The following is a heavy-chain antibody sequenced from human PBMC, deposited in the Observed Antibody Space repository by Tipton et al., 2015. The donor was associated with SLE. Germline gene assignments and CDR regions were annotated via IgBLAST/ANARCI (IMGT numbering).Heavy chain of an antibody. CDR2: INHSGST. CDR1: GGSISSSTYY. J-gene: IGHJ4*02. CDR3: ARVGVVTPFDY. D-gene: IGHD4-23*01. Sequence: TLSLTCTVSGGSISSSTYYWSWIRQPPGKGLEWIGEINHSGSTNYNPSLKSRVTISVDTSKNQFSLKLSSVTAADTAVYYCARVGVVTPFDYWGQGTLVTVSS. V-gene: IGHV4-39*07.